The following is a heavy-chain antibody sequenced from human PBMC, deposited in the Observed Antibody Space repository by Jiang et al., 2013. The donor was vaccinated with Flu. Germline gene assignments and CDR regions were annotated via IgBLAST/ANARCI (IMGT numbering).Heavy chain of an antibody. V-gene: IGHV3-23*01. D-gene: IGHD1-26*01. CDR2: VNGGGVNT. J-gene: IGHJ3*02. CDR3: AKREGTSGTYPHDAFEI. CDR1: GFTFGSYA. Sequence: VQLLESGGGLVQPGGSLRLSCAASGFTFGSYAMSWVRQAPGKGLEWVSSVNGGGVNTYYADSVKGRFTISRDNSKNTLYLQINSLRAEDTALYYCAKREGTSGTYPHDAFEIWGQGTRVTVSS.